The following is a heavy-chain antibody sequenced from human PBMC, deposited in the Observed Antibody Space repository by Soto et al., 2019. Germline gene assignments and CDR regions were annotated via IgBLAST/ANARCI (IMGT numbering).Heavy chain of an antibody. CDR1: GFTFSNAW. V-gene: IGHV3-15*01. CDR3: TTDLSIGYCSSTSCYDFWSGSEFDY. CDR2: IKSKTDGGTT. D-gene: IGHD2-2*01. J-gene: IGHJ4*02. Sequence: GGSLRLSCAASGFTFSNAWMSWVRQAPGKGLEWVGRIKSKTDGGTTDYAAPVKGRFTISRDDSKNTLYLQMNSLKTEDTAVYYCTTDLSIGYCSSTSCYDFWSGSEFDYWGQGTLVTVSS.